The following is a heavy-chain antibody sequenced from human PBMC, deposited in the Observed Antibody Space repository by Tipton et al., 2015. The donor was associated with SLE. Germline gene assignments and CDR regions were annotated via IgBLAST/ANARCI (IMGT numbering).Heavy chain of an antibody. CDR3: ARNHGGNPFDY. J-gene: IGHJ4*02. CDR1: GGSFSGYY. CDR2: INHSGST. V-gene: IGHV4-34*01. Sequence: TLSLTCAVYGGSFSGYYWSWIRQPPGKGLEWIGEINHSGSTNYNPSLKSRVTISVDTSKNQFPLKLSSVTAADTAVYYCARNHGGNPFDYWGQGTLVTVSS. D-gene: IGHD4-23*01.